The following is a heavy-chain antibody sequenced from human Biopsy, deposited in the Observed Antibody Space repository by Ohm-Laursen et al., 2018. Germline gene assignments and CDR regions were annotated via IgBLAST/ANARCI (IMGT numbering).Heavy chain of an antibody. D-gene: IGHD5/OR15-5a*01. CDR1: GGSMSSYY. Sequence: TLSLTCTVSGGSMSSYYWTWIRQPPGKGLEWIGYIYNSGSTNYNPSLKSRVTISVAVDTSKSQFSLRLSSVTAADTAMYYCARGEAGVYDALDIWGQGTVVTVSS. V-gene: IGHV4-59*01. J-gene: IGHJ3*02. CDR2: IYNSGST. CDR3: ARGEAGVYDALDI.